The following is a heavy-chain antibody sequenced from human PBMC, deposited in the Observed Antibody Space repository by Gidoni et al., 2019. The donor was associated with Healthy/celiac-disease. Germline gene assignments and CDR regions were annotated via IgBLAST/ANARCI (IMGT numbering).Heavy chain of an antibody. CDR1: GFTFSSYG. D-gene: IGHD3-22*01. J-gene: IGHJ3*02. V-gene: IGHV3-33*01. Sequence: QVPLVDSGGGVVQPGRSLRLSCAASGFTFSSYGMHWVRQAPGKGLEWGAVIWYDGSNKYYADSGKGRFTISRDNSKNTLYLQMNSLRAEETAVYYCARERHYYDSRAVDIWGQGTMVTVSS. CDR3: ARERHYYDSRAVDI. CDR2: IWYDGSNK.